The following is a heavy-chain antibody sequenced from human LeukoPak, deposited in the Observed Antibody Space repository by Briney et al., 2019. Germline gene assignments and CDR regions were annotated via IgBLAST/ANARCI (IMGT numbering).Heavy chain of an antibody. CDR1: GFTFSSYA. D-gene: IGHD1-26*01. Sequence: PGRSLRLSCAASGFTFSSYAMHWVRQAPGKGLEWVAVISYDGSNKYYADSVKGRFTISRDNAKNSLYLQMNSLRAEDTAVYYCARAIVGATTRAFDIWGQGTMVTVSS. V-gene: IGHV3-30*04. CDR3: ARAIVGATTRAFDI. J-gene: IGHJ3*02. CDR2: ISYDGSNK.